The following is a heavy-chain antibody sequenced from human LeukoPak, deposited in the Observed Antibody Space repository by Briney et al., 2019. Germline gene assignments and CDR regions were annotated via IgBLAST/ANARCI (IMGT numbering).Heavy chain of an antibody. CDR2: ISGSGSST. V-gene: IGHV3-23*01. D-gene: IGHD4-17*01. J-gene: IGHJ4*02. CDR1: GFTFSSYA. CDR3: ARETPTDSGDYQPFDY. Sequence: GGSLRLSCAASGFTFSSYAMSWVRQAPGRGLEWVSAISGSGSSTYYADSVKGRFTISRDNSKNTLYLQMKSLRAEDMAVYYCARETPTDSGDYQPFDYWGQGTLVTVSS.